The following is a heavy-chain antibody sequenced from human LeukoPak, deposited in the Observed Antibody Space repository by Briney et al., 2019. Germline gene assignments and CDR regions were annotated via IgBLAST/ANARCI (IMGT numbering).Heavy chain of an antibody. CDR1: GHTFTSYD. D-gene: IGHD6-13*01. J-gene: IGHJ4*02. CDR2: MNPDSGNT. V-gene: IGHV1-8*01. CDR3: ARRIAAAGVGIVY. Sequence: ASVKVSCKASGHTFTSYDINWVRQATGQALEWMGWMNPDSGNTGYAQKFQGRVTMTRNPSISTAYMELSSLTSEDTAVYYCARRIAAAGVGIVYWGQGTLVTVSS.